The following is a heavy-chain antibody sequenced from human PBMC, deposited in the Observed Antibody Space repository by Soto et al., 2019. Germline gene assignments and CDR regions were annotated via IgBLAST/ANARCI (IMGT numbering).Heavy chain of an antibody. D-gene: IGHD6-6*01. CDR3: ARMRGPAARRQYYFDY. CDR1: GGSISSYY. V-gene: IGHV4-59*12. J-gene: IGHJ4*02. CDR2: IYYSGST. Sequence: SETLSLTCTVSGGSISSYYWSWIRQPPGKGLEWIGYIYYSGSTNYNPSLKSRVTISVDTSKNQFSLKLSSVTAADTAVYYCARMRGPAARRQYYFDYWGQGTLVTVSS.